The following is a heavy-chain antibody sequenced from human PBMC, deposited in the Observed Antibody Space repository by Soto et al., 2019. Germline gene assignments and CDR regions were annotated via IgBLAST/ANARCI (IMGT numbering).Heavy chain of an antibody. CDR2: IIPIFGTA. D-gene: IGHD1-7*01. Sequence: SVKVSCKASGGIFSSYAISWVRQAPGQGLEWMGGIIPIFGTANYAQKFQGRVTITADKSKSTAYMELSSLRSEDTAVYYCADKLHEGWFDPWGQGTLVTLSS. CDR3: ADKLHEGWFDP. V-gene: IGHV1-69*06. J-gene: IGHJ5*02. CDR1: GGIFSSYA.